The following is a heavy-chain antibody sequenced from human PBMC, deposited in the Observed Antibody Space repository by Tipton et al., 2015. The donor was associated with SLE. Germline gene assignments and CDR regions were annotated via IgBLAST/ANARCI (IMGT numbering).Heavy chain of an antibody. CDR1: GGSISSGGYY. V-gene: IGHV4-31*03. CDR3: AREKEQQLGGGAFDI. D-gene: IGHD6-13*01. Sequence: TLSLTCTVSGGSISSGGYYWSWIRQHPGKGLEWIGYIYYSGSTYYNPYLKSRVTISVDTSKNQFSLKLSSVTAADTAVYYCAREKEQQLGGGAFDIWGQGTMVTVSS. J-gene: IGHJ3*02. CDR2: IYYSGST.